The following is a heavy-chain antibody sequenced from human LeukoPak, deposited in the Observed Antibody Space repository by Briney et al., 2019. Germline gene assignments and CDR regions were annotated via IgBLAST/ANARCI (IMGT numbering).Heavy chain of an antibody. V-gene: IGHV3-48*04. J-gene: IGHJ4*02. CDR3: ASADCSGGRCYSSPEYYFDY. D-gene: IGHD2-15*01. CDR2: ISTTSSII. CDR1: GITFSSYS. Sequence: GGSLRLSCAASGITFSSYSMNWVRQAPGKGLEWVSYISTTSSIIYYADSVKGRFTISRDNAKTSLYLQMNSLRAEDTAVYYCASADCSGGRCYSSPEYYFDYWGQGTLVTVSS.